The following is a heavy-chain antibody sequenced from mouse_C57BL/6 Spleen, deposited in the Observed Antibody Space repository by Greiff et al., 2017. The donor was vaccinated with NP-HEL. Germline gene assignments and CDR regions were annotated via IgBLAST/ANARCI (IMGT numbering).Heavy chain of an antibody. J-gene: IGHJ1*03. CDR1: GYTFTSYW. Sequence: VQLQQPGAELVKPGASVKLSCKASGYTFTSYWMHWVKQRPGQGLEWIGMIHPNSGSTHYNEKFKSKAILTVDQSSTTAYMQLSSLTAEDSAVYYCARSGSTVVNWYFDVWGTGTTVTVSS. CDR3: ARSGSTVVNWYFDV. V-gene: IGHV1-64*01. D-gene: IGHD1-1*01. CDR2: IHPNSGST.